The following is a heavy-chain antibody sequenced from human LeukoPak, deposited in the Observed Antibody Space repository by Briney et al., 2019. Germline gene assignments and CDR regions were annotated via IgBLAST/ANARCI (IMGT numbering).Heavy chain of an antibody. CDR1: GFTFSSYG. J-gene: IGHJ4*02. CDR2: ISYDGSNK. D-gene: IGHD2-2*01. CDR3: AKDYCSSTSCSIFDY. V-gene: IGHV3-30*18. Sequence: GGCLRLSCAASGFTFSSYGMHWVRQAPGKGLEWVAVISYDGSNKYYADSVKGRFTISRDNSKNTLYLQMNSLRAEDTAVYYCAKDYCSSTSCSIFDYWGQGTLGTVSA.